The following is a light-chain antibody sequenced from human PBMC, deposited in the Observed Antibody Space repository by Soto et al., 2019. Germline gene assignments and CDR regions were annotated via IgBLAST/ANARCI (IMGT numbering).Light chain of an antibody. CDR3: QQYSKWPLT. CDR1: QSVATN. Sequence: EAVLTQSPATLSVSPGERVTLSCRASQSVATNLAWYHQKPGQPPRLLIYGASTRATGIPARFSGSGFGTEFTLTISSLQSEDFAVYYCQQYSKWPLTFGGGTKVDIK. CDR2: GAS. J-gene: IGKJ4*01. V-gene: IGKV3-15*01.